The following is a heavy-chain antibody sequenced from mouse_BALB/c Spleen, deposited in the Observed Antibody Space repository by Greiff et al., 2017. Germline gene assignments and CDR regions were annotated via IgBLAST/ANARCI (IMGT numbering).Heavy chain of an antibody. D-gene: IGHD2-4*01. Sequence: EVHLVESGGGLVQPGGSLKLSCAASGFTFSSYTMSWVRQTPEKRLEWVAYISNGGGSTYYPDTVKGRFTISRDNAKNTLYLQMSSLKSEDTAMYYCARRYDYDVAMDYWGQGTSVTVSS. CDR2: ISNGGGST. J-gene: IGHJ4*01. CDR3: ARRYDYDVAMDY. CDR1: GFTFSSYT. V-gene: IGHV5-12-2*01.